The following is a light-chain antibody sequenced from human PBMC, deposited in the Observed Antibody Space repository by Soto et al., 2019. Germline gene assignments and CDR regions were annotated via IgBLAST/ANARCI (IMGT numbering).Light chain of an antibody. Sequence: QSALTQPASVSGSPGQSITISCTGSSSDIGAYNYVSWYQQHPGKAPKLMIYDVTNRPSGVSYRFSGSKSGSTDSLTISGLQAEDEADYYCSSYTISRIRVFGGGTQLTVL. J-gene: IGLJ3*02. CDR1: SSDIGAYNY. CDR3: SSYTISRIRV. CDR2: DVT. V-gene: IGLV2-14*01.